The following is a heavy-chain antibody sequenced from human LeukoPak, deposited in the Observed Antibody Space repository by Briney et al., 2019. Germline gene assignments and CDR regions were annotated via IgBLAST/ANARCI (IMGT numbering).Heavy chain of an antibody. CDR2: MSSSKSYI. CDR1: GFTLNSYS. Sequence: PGGSLRLSCAASGFTLNSYSMVWVRQAPGKGLEWVSSMSSSKSYIHYADSVKGRFTISGDNAKNTLYLQMHSLRGEDTAMYYCARGLRDRYGMDVWGQGTTVTVSS. CDR3: ARGLRDRYGMDV. V-gene: IGHV3-21*01. J-gene: IGHJ6*02.